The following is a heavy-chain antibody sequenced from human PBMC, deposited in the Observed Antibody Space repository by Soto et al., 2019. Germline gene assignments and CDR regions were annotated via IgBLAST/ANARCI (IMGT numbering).Heavy chain of an antibody. D-gene: IGHD3-10*01. J-gene: IGHJ4*02. Sequence: PVGSLRLSCAASGFTFSFYWMSWVRQDPGKGLEWLGTIKLDDSEKKYVDSVKGRFNMSRDNAKNSLYLQTNRPRAEDTAVYYGARVSGYGSRASENHCQDFWGRGTLVTVSS. CDR2: IKLDDSEK. CDR3: ARVSGYGSRASENHCQDF. V-gene: IGHV3-7*04. CDR1: GFTFSFYW.